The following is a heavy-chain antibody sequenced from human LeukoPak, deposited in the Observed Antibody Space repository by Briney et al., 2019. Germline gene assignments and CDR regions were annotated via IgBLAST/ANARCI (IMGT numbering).Heavy chain of an antibody. CDR3: AREISRGFDI. D-gene: IGHD2/OR15-2a*01. CDR1: GFTFSNYP. V-gene: IGHV3-64*01. Sequence: AGSLTLSCAASGFTFSNYPMHWVRQAPGKGLESVSAVSSNGASTYYENAVKNRFIVSRDNSKNTLYLQLGSLRAEDTAVYYCAREISRGFDIWGQGTMVTVSS. CDR2: VSSNGAST. J-gene: IGHJ3*02.